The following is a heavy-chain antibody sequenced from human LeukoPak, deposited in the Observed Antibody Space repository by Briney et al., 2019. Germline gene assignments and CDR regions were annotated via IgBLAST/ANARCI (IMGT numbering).Heavy chain of an antibody. CDR1: GGSISSYY. CDR2: IYDSGST. CDR3: AREYNWMDFDY. Sequence: PSETLSLTCTVSGGSISSYYWSWIRQPPGKGLEWIGFIYDSGSTNYNPSLKSRVTISVDTSKNQFSLKLRSVTAADTAVYYCAREYNWMDFDYWGQGTLVTVSS. J-gene: IGHJ4*02. V-gene: IGHV4-59*01. D-gene: IGHD1-1*01.